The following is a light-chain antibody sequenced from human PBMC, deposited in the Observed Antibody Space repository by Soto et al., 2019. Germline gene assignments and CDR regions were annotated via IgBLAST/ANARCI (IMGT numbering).Light chain of an antibody. CDR3: CSYAGSSYV. J-gene: IGLJ1*01. CDR1: SSDIGTYNL. Sequence: QSVLTQSAPVSGSPGQSITISCTGTSSDIGTYNLVSWYQQHPGKAPKLMIYEVSKRPSGVSDRFSGSKSGNTASLTISGLQAEDEADYYCCSYAGSSYVFGAGTKATVL. V-gene: IGLV2-23*02. CDR2: EVS.